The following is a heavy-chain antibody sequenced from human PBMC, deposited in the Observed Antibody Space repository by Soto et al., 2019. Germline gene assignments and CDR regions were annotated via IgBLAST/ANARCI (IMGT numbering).Heavy chain of an antibody. Sequence: ASVKVSCKASGYTFTSYGITWVRRAPGQGLEWMGWISPYNGNTNYAQKFQGRVTMTTDTSTSTAYMELRSLRSDDTAVYYCARLFFTVNWFDPWGQGTLVTVSS. CDR1: GYTFTSYG. J-gene: IGHJ5*02. V-gene: IGHV1-18*01. CDR3: ARLFFTVNWFDP. CDR2: ISPYNGNT. D-gene: IGHD3-3*01.